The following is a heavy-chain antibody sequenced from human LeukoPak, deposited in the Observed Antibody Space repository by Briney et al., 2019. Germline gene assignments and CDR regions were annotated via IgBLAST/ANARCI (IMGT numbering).Heavy chain of an antibody. D-gene: IGHD3-9*01. Sequence: GASVKVSCKASGYTFTRYYMHWVRQAPGQGLEWMGWINPNSGGTNYAQKFQGRVTMTRDTSISTAYMELSRLRSDDTAVYYCARDLITTFVPLYPGGGWFDPWGQGTLVTVSS. J-gene: IGHJ5*02. CDR1: GYTFTRYY. V-gene: IGHV1-2*02. CDR3: ARDLITTFVPLYPGGGWFDP. CDR2: INPNSGGT.